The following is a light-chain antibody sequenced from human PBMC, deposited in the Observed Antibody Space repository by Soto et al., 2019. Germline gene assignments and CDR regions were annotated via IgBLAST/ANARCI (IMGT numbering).Light chain of an antibody. CDR3: QQYNNWPRT. Sequence: EIVLTHCPATMSVSPGERATLSCRASQSVANNLAWYQQKPGQAPRLLIFGASTRATGIPVRFSGSGSGTEFTLTISSLQSEDFAIYYCQQYNNWPRTFGQGTKVDIK. CDR1: QSVANN. V-gene: IGKV3-15*01. CDR2: GAS. J-gene: IGKJ1*01.